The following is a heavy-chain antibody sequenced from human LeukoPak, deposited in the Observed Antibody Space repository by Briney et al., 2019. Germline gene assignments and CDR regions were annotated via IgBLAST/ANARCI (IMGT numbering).Heavy chain of an antibody. Sequence: ASVKVSCKASGYTFTGYGISWVRQASGQGLEWMGWISAYNGNTNYAQKLQGRVTMTTDTSTSTAYMELRSLRSDDTAVYYCARVGATHTYYYYYMDVWGKGTTVTVSS. CDR3: ARVGATHTYYYYYMDV. CDR1: GYTFTGYG. V-gene: IGHV1-18*01. D-gene: IGHD1-26*01. J-gene: IGHJ6*03. CDR2: ISAYNGNT.